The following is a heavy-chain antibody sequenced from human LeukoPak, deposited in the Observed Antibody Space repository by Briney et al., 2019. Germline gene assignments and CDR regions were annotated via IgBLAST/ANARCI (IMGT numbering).Heavy chain of an antibody. J-gene: IGHJ4*02. CDR1: GGSISSSSDC. CDR2: IYYSGST. V-gene: IGHV4-39*01. D-gene: IGHD2-8*01. Sequence: PETLSLTCTVSGGSISSSSDCWGWIRQPPGKGLEWIGTIYYSGSTYYNPSLKSRVTISVDASKNQFSLKLSSVTAADTAVYYCARLMVWGGPFDYWGQGTLVTVSS. CDR3: ARLMVWGGPFDY.